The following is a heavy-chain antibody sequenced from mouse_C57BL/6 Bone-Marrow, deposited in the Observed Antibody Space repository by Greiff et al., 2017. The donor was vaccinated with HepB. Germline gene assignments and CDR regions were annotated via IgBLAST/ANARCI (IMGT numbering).Heavy chain of an antibody. CDR2: ISSGSSTI. CDR3: ARDYSNWFAY. V-gene: IGHV5-17*01. Sequence: DVHLVESGGGLVKPGGSLKLSCAASGFTFSDYGMHWVRQAPEKGLEWVAYISSGSSTIYYADTVKGRFTISRDNAKNTLFLQMTSLRSEDTAMYYCARDYSNWFAYWGQGTLVTVSA. J-gene: IGHJ3*01. CDR1: GFTFSDYG. D-gene: IGHD2-5*01.